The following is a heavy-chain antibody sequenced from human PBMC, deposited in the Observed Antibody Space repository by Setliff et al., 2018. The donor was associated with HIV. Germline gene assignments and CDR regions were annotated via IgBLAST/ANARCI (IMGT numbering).Heavy chain of an antibody. CDR3: ARGQGPVDY. V-gene: IGHV1-2*06. Sequence: GASVKVSCKTSGYIFTHYYTHWVRQAPGQGLEWMGRISPNYGGTHYPQKFQGRVTLTSDTSISTAYMELSGLTSDDTAVYYCARGQGPVDYWGRGTLVTVSS. CDR1: GYIFTHYY. J-gene: IGHJ4*02. CDR2: ISPNYGGT.